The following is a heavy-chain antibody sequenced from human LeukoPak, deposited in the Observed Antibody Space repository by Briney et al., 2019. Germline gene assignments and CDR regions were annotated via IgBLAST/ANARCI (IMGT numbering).Heavy chain of an antibody. D-gene: IGHD1-26*01. V-gene: IGHV3-64*02. Sequence: GGSLTLSCAGSGFSFSIYALHWVRQAPGKGLEYVSGIRSDGGATYYADSVKGRFTISRDNAKNSLFLQMNSLRDEDTAVYYCAVGSLHYFNYWGQGTLVTVSS. CDR3: AVGSLHYFNY. CDR2: IRSDGGAT. J-gene: IGHJ4*02. CDR1: GFSFSIYA.